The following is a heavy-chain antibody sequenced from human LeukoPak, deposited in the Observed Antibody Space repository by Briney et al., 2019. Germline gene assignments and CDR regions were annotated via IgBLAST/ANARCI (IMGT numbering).Heavy chain of an antibody. CDR1: GFTFSSYG. Sequence: PGGSLRLSCAASGFTFSSYGMNWVRKAPGKGLEWVSSISASGVSTYYPDSVKGRFTISRDNSKNTLYMQVNSLRVEDTAVYFCAKIGGYVVYWGQGTLVTVSS. V-gene: IGHV3-23*01. CDR3: AKIGGYVVY. CDR2: ISASGVST. J-gene: IGHJ4*02.